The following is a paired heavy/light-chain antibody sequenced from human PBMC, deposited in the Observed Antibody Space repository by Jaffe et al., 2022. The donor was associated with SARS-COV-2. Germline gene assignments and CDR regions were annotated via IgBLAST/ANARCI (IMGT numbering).Heavy chain of an antibody. CDR3: AREDYSTSGFDP. V-gene: IGHV4-61*02. D-gene: IGHD6-6*01. Sequence: QVQLQESGPGLVKPSQTLSLTCTVSGGSISSGSYYWNWIRQPAGKGLEWIGRIHTSGSTNYNPSLKSRVTTSVDTSKKQFSLNLSSATAADTAVYFCAREDYSTSGFDPWGQGTLVTVSS. J-gene: IGHJ5*02. CDR1: GGSISSGSYY. CDR2: IHTSGST.
Light chain of an antibody. CDR3: SSHTSSSTYV. V-gene: IGLV2-14*01. Sequence: QSALTQPASVSGSPGQSITISCTGTNSDVGGYNYVSWYQQHPGKAPKLMIYDVTNRPSGVSNRFSGSKSGNTASLTISGLQAEDEADYYCSSHTSSSTYVFGTGTKVTVL. CDR2: DVT. J-gene: IGLJ1*01. CDR1: NSDVGGYNY.